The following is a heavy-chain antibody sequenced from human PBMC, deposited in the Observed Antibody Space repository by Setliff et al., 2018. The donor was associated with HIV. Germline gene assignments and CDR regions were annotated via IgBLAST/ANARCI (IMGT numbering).Heavy chain of an antibody. Sequence: SSETLSLTCAVSGGSFNRNDWWSWVRQFPGKGLEWIGDIYDHNGYTNYNPSLKSRVTISLDKSKNQFSLKLSSVTAADTAIYFCARGSTYRVDPWGQGTLVTVSS. CDR2: IYDHNGYT. J-gene: IGHJ5*02. CDR3: ARGSTYRVDP. D-gene: IGHD3-16*02. CDR1: GGSFNRNDW. V-gene: IGHV4-4*02.